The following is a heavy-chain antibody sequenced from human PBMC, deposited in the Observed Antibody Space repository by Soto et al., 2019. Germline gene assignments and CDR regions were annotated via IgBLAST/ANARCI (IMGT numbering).Heavy chain of an antibody. J-gene: IGHJ4*02. CDR3: AHKGYGDSPLDY. CDR2: IYWDDRK. CDR1: GFSLSTSGVG. D-gene: IGHD4-17*01. Sequence: QITLKESGPTLVKPTQTLTLTCTFSGFSLSTSGVGVGWIRQPPGKALEWLAVIYWDDRKHYSPSLESRLTXXKXXSKNQVVLKMTNMDPVDTATYYCAHKGYGDSPLDYWGQGTLVTVSS. V-gene: IGHV2-5*02.